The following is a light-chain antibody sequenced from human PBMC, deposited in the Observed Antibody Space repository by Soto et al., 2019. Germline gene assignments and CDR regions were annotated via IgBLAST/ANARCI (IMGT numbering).Light chain of an antibody. J-gene: IGKJ2*01. CDR2: GAS. Sequence: EIVITQSPATRSVSPGERAPLCCRASQSVSSNLAWYQQKPGQAPTLVIYGASARATGIPARFSGSGSGTEFTLTISSMQSEDFAVYYCQHYNNWPFTFGQGTKVDIK. CDR3: QHYNNWPFT. V-gene: IGKV3-15*01. CDR1: QSVSSN.